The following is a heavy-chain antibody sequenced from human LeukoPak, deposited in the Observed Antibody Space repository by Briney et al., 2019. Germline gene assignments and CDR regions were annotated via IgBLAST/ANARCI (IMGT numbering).Heavy chain of an antibody. CDR2: IGSSCSYV. CDR1: GFTFCSHR. V-gene: IGHV3-21*01. CDR3: ARDSYDSSGVMTFQH. Sequence: GGSLTLSCAPSGFTFCSHRMHCVRQAPEKGLECVSYIGSSCSYVYYGDSVKVRFTISRDNAKYSLYLQMNSLRAEDTAVYYCARDSYDSSGVMTFQHWGQGTLVTVSS. J-gene: IGHJ1*01. D-gene: IGHD3-22*01.